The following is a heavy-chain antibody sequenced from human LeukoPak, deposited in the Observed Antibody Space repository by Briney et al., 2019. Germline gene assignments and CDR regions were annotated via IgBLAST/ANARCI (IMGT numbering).Heavy chain of an antibody. CDR2: ISGSGGST. CDR3: ARVTGVDSVYSSSWYGGYYYGMDV. CDR1: GFTFSSYA. Sequence: GGSLRLSCAASGFTFSSYAMSWVRQAPGKGLEWVSAISGSGGSTYYADSVKGRFTISRDNSKNTLYLQMNSLRAEDTAVYYCARVTGVDSVYSSSWYGGYYYGMDVWGQGTTVTVSS. D-gene: IGHD6-13*01. V-gene: IGHV3-23*01. J-gene: IGHJ6*02.